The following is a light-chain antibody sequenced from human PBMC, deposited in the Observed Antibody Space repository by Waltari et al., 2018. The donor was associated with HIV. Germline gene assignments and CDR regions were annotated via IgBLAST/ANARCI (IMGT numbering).Light chain of an antibody. CDR2: EVN. Sequence: QSALTQPPSVSASPGQSVTISCTGGRSDVGGYDRVSWYQQPPGTAPKLILYEVNNRPSGVPDRFSGSKSGNTASLTISGLQADDEADYFCSSYTSSSTYVIFGGGTKLTVL. CDR1: RSDVGGYDR. V-gene: IGLV2-18*02. CDR3: SSYTSSSTYVI. J-gene: IGLJ2*01.